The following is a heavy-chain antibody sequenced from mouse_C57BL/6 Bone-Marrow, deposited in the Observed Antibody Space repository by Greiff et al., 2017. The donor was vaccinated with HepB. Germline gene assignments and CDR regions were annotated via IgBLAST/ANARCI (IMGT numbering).Heavy chain of an antibody. J-gene: IGHJ2*01. CDR2: IDPSDSYT. D-gene: IGHD2-5*01. CDR1: GYTFTSYW. CDR3: ARVDYYSNYDY. V-gene: IGHV1-50*01. Sequence: VQLQQPGAELVKPGASVKLSCKASGYTFTSYWMQWVKQRPGQGLEWIGEIDPSDSYTNYNQKFKGKATLTVDTSSSTAYMQLSSLTSEDSAVYYCARVDYYSNYDYWGQGTTLTVSS.